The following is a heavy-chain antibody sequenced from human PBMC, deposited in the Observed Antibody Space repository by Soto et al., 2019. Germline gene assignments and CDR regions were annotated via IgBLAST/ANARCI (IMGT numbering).Heavy chain of an antibody. V-gene: IGHV4-61*01. Sequence: QVQLQESGPGLVKPSETLSLTCNVSGVSVTDGSSYWSWLRQFPGKGLEWIGYIYKSERANYIPSLKTRLTISLDTSKAPFSLNLRSVTAADTALYFCARRLVGDGAFDTWGQGVPVTVS. CDR1: GVSVTDGSSY. CDR3: ARRLVGDGAFDT. J-gene: IGHJ5*02. CDR2: IYKSERA. D-gene: IGHD2-2*01.